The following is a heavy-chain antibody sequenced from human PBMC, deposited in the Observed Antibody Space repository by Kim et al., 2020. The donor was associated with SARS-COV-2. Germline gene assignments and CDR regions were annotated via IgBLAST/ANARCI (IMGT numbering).Heavy chain of an antibody. D-gene: IGHD3-10*01. CDR3: ARSEGVKRGYFDY. V-gene: IGHV1-2*02. J-gene: IGHJ4*02. Sequence: YAQKFQGRVTMTRDTSISTAYMELSRLRSDDTAVYYCARSEGVKRGYFDYWGQGTLVTVSS.